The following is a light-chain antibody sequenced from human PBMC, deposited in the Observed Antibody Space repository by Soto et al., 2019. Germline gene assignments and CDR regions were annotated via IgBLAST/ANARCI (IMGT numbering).Light chain of an antibody. V-gene: IGKV3-15*01. Sequence: ETVMTQSPGTLSVSLGERATLSCRASQSVSIHLAWYQQKPGQAPRLLIYDTSTRATGIPARFSGGGSGTEFTLTISSPQSEDFAVYYCQQYSNWPPITFGQGTRLEIK. CDR3: QQYSNWPPIT. CDR1: QSVSIH. CDR2: DTS. J-gene: IGKJ5*01.